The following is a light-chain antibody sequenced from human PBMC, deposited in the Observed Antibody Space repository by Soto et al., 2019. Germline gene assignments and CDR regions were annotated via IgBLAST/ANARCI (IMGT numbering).Light chain of an antibody. CDR3: QQYGSSPPYT. CDR1: QSVSSSY. CDR2: GAS. Sequence: EIVLTPSPGTLSLSPGERATLSCRASQSVSSSYLACYQQKPGQAPRLLIYGASSRATVIPDRFSGSGSGTDFTLTISRLEPEDLAVYYCQQYGSSPPYTFGQGTKLEIK. V-gene: IGKV3-20*01. J-gene: IGKJ2*01.